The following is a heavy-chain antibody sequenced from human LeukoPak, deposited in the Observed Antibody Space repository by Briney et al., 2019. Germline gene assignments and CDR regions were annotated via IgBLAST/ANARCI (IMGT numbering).Heavy chain of an antibody. D-gene: IGHD6-19*01. CDR3: ARHLGSGWTGDDY. V-gene: IGHV5-10-1*01. J-gene: IGHJ4*02. CDR2: IDPSDSYT. Sequence: GESLKISCKGSGSRFTSYWISWVRQMPGKGLEWVARIDPSDSYTNYSPSFQGHVTISADKSISTAYLQWSSLKASNTAMYYCARHLGSGWTGDDYWGQGTLVTVSS. CDR1: GSRFTSYW.